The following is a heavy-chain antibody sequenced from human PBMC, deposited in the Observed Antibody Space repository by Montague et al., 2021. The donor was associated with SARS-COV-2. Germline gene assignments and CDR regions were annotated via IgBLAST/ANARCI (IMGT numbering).Heavy chain of an antibody. J-gene: IGHJ4*02. V-gene: IGHV2-5*02. CDR1: GFSLSTGRVG. D-gene: IGHD7-27*01. CDR2: IYWDDDK. CDR3: AHGKALLGNPYFDS. Sequence: PALVKPTQTLTLTCSFSGFSLSTGRVGVGWIRQPPGKALEWLALIYWDDDKRYSPSLKSRPTITKDTSKNQVVLTMTNMDPVDTATYYCAHGKALLGNPYFDSWGQGTLVTVSS.